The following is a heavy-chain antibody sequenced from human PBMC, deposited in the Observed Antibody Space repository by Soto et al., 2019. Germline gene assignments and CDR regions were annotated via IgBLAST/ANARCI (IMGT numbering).Heavy chain of an antibody. CDR1: GGTFSSYA. J-gene: IGHJ3*02. V-gene: IGHV1-69*05. D-gene: IGHD6-25*01. Sequence: GASVKVSCKASGGTFSSYAISWVRQAPGQGLEWMGGIIPIFGTANYAQKFQGRVTMTTDTSTSTAYMELRSLRSDDTAVYYCARVGGYGDDASDIWGQGTMVPASS. CDR3: ARVGGYGDDASDI. CDR2: IIPIFGTA.